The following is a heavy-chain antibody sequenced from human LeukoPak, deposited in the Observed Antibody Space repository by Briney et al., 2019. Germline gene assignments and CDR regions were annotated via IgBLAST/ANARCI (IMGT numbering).Heavy chain of an antibody. J-gene: IGHJ5*02. CDR1: GYTLTELS. CDR2: FDPEDGET. CDR3: ATGPGRWQWLVLGVRMNWFDP. Sequence: GASVKVSCKVSGYTLTELSMHWVRQAPGKGLEWMGGFDPEDGETIYAQKFQGRVTMTEDTSTDTAYMELSSLRSEDTAVYYCATGPGRWQWLVLGVRMNWFDPWGQGTLVTVSS. V-gene: IGHV1-24*01. D-gene: IGHD6-19*01.